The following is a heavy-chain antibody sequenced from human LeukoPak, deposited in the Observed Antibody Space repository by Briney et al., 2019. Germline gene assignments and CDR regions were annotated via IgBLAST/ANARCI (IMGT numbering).Heavy chain of an antibody. V-gene: IGHV1-18*01. J-gene: IGHJ6*02. Sequence: ASVKVSCKASGYTFTSYGISWVRQAPGQGLEWMGWISAYNGNTNYAQKLQDRVTMTTDTSTSTAYMELRSLRSDDTAVYYCAREGEAIVVVTAHYYYGMDVWGQGTTVTVSS. CDR2: ISAYNGNT. CDR3: AREGEAIVVVTAHYYYGMDV. D-gene: IGHD2-21*02. CDR1: GYTFTSYG.